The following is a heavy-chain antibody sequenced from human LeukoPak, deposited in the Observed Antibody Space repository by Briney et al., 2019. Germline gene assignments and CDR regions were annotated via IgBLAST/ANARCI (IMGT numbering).Heavy chain of an antibody. Sequence: PGGSLRLSCIASVSSFSDHSINWIRQAPGKGLEWLSRISPSGDYTNYAESVKGRVAISRDNGQRILYLQMNNLRAEDTAVYYCGRDWRVELRHIVRGSVISSHYNGMDVWGLGSTVSVSS. CDR2: ISPSGDYT. CDR1: VSSFSDHS. J-gene: IGHJ6*02. CDR3: GRDWRVELRHIVRGSVISSHYNGMDV. V-gene: IGHV3-11*05. D-gene: IGHD3-10*01.